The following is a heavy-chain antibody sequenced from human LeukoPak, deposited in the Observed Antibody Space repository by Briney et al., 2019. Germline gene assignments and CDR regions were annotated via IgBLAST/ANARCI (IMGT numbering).Heavy chain of an antibody. Sequence: SVKVSCMASGGTFSSYAISWVRQAPGQGLEWMGGIIPIFGTANYAQKFQGRVTITADESTSTAYMELSSLRSEGTAVYYCGSGWEYARDIDVWGKGTTVTVSS. CDR2: IIPIFGTA. D-gene: IGHD1-26*01. V-gene: IGHV1-69*13. CDR1: GGTFSSYA. J-gene: IGHJ6*03. CDR3: GSGWEYARDIDV.